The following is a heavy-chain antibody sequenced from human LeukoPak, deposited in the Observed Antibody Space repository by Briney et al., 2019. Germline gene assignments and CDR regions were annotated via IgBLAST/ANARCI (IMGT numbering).Heavy chain of an antibody. J-gene: IGHJ4*02. D-gene: IGHD3-10*01. V-gene: IGHV3-23*01. Sequence: GGSLRLSCAASGFTFSSYAMSWVRQAPGKGLEWVSAISGSGGSTYYADSVKGRFTISRDNSKNTLYLQMNSLRAEDTAVYYCAKDSAETITMVRGVTFDYWGQGTLVTVSS. CDR3: AKDSAETITMVRGVTFDY. CDR2: ISGSGGST. CDR1: GFTFSSYA.